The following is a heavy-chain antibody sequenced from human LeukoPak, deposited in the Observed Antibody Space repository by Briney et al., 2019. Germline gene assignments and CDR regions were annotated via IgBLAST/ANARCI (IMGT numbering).Heavy chain of an antibody. CDR2: INWNGGST. V-gene: IGHV3-20*04. Sequence: GGSLRLSCAASGFTVSSNYMSWVRQAPGKGLEWVSGINWNGGSTGYADSVKGRFTISRDNAKNSLYLQMNSLRAEDTALYYCARWIQWFDYWGQGTLVTVSS. D-gene: IGHD5-12*01. CDR1: GFTVSSNY. CDR3: ARWIQWFDY. J-gene: IGHJ4*02.